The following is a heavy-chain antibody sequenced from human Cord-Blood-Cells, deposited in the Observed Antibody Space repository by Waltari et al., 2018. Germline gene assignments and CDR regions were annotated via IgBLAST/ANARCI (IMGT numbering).Heavy chain of an antibody. Sequence: QVQLVQSGAEVKTPGASVKVSCRASGYTFTGYYMHWVRQAPGQGLEWMGGINPNSGGTNYAQKFQGRVTMTRDTSISTAYMELSRLRSDDTAVYYCARDLYSSSRSLGVWGQGTLVTVAS. V-gene: IGHV1-2*02. J-gene: IGHJ4*02. CDR3: ARDLYSSSRSLGV. CDR1: GYTFTGYY. D-gene: IGHD6-6*01. CDR2: INPNSGGT.